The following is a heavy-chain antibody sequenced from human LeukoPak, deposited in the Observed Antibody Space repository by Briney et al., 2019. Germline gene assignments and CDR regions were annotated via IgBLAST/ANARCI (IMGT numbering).Heavy chain of an antibody. CDR1: EFTLSSYE. CDR2: IGSSGNAK. D-gene: IGHD2-2*01. V-gene: IGHV3-48*03. CDR3: ARGKSSTFGFDI. J-gene: IGHJ3*02. Sequence: GGSLRLSCAASEFTLSSYEMNWVRQAPGKGLEWVSYIGSSGNAKYYADSVKGRFTISRDNAKNSLYLQINSLRADDTAVYYCARGKSSTFGFDIWGQGTMVTVSS.